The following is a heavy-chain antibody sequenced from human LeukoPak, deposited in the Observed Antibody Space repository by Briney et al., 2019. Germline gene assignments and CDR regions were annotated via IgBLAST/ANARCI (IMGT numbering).Heavy chain of an antibody. D-gene: IGHD3-22*01. CDR2: IIPIFGTA. CDR3: ARVADYYDSSGP. CDR1: VGTFSSYA. V-gene: IGHV1-69*06. J-gene: IGHJ5*02. Sequence: GASVTVSFTASVGTFSSYAISWVRQAPGQGLEWMGRIIPIFGTANYAQKFQGRVTITADKSTSTAYMELSSLRSEDTAVYYCARVADYYDSSGPWGQGTLVTVSS.